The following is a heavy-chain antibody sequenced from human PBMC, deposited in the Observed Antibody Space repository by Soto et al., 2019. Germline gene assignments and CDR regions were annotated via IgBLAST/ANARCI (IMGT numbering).Heavy chain of an antibody. CDR1: GGSISSSNW. CDR3: ARDRPYYYDSSGYREYYFDY. D-gene: IGHD3-22*01. CDR2: IYHSGST. Sequence: SETLSLTCAVSGGSISSSNWWSWVRQPPGKGLEWIGEIYHSGSTNYNPSLKSRVTISVDKSKNQFSLKLSSVTAADTAVYYCARDRPYYYDSSGYREYYFDYWGQGTLVTVSS. V-gene: IGHV4-4*02. J-gene: IGHJ4*02.